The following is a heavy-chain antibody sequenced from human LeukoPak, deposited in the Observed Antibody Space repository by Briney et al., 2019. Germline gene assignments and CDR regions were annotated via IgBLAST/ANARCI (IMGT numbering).Heavy chain of an antibody. CDR2: IYSGGST. V-gene: IGHV3-53*01. J-gene: IGHJ2*01. CDR3: AREDFDL. CDR1: GFTFSSYA. Sequence: GGSLRLSCSASGFTFSSYAMHWVRQAPGKGLEWVSVIYSGGSTYYADSVKGRFTISRDNSKNTLYLQMNSLRAEDTAVYYCAREDFDLWGRGTLVTVSS.